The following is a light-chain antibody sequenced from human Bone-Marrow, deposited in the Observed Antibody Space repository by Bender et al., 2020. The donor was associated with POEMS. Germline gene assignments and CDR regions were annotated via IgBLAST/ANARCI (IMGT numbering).Light chain of an antibody. J-gene: IGLJ2*01. CDR2: DDV. V-gene: IGLV3-21*02. CDR1: VIGTKS. CDR3: QAWDTSSVV. Sequence: SYVLTQPPSVSVAPGQTARRSCGGDVIGTKSVHWYQQKPGHAPVLVVFDDVNRPSGIPARFSGSNSGNIATVAISGTQALDEADYYCQAWDTSSVVFGGGTKLTVL.